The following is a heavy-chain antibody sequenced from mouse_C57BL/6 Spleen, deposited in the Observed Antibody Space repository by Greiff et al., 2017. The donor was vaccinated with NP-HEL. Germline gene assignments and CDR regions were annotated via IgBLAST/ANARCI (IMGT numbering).Heavy chain of an antibody. J-gene: IGHJ2*01. D-gene: IGHD1-1*01. Sequence: SGAELVRPGASVTLSCKASGYTFSDYEMHWVKQTPVHGLEWIGAIDPKTGGTAYNQTLKGKAILTASKSSSTAYMELRIRTSEDSAVYYCTRSDYGSSYDFDYWGQGTTLTVSS. CDR3: TRSDYGSSYDFDY. CDR1: GYTFSDYE. V-gene: IGHV1-15*01. CDR2: IDPKTGGT.